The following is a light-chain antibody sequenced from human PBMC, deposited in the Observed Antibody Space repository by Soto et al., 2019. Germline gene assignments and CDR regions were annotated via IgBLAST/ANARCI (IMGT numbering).Light chain of an antibody. CDR2: AAS. Sequence: DIQMTQSPSTLSASVGDRVTITCRASQSISNYLNWYQQKPGKAPKLLIYAASTLQSGVPSRFSGSGSGTDCTLTISSLQPEDFATYYCQQGYSVPYQFGQGTRLEIK. J-gene: IGKJ5*01. CDR1: QSISNY. V-gene: IGKV1-39*01. CDR3: QQGYSVPYQ.